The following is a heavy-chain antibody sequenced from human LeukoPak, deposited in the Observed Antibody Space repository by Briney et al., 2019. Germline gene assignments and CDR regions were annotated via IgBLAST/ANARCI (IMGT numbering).Heavy chain of an antibody. V-gene: IGHV4-39*07. J-gene: IGHJ4*02. CDR1: GGSISSSSYY. D-gene: IGHD1-26*01. Sequence: PSETLSLTCTVSGGSISSSSYYWGWIRQPPGKGLEWIGSIYYSGSTYYNPSLKSRVTISVDTSKNQFSLKLSSVTAADTALYYCARQYSGSFGPKYEIDYWGQGTLVTVSS. CDR3: ARQYSGSFGPKYEIDY. CDR2: IYYSGST.